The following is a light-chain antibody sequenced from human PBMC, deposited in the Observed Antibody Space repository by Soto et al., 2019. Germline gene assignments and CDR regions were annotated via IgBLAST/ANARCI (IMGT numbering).Light chain of an antibody. CDR1: QSVAGY. J-gene: IGKJ4*01. Sequence: EIVMTQSPATLSVSPGERATLSCRASQSVAGYLAWYQQKPGQAPRLLMYGASTRATGIPARFSGSGSGTEFTLTISSLQSEDFGVYYCQQYNNWPLTFGGGTKVEIK. V-gene: IGKV3-15*01. CDR2: GAS. CDR3: QQYNNWPLT.